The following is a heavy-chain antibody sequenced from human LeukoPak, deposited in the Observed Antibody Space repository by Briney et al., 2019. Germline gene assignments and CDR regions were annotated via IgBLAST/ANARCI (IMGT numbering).Heavy chain of an antibody. CDR1: GYTFTSYA. CDR2: INAGNGNT. D-gene: IGHD6-6*01. CDR3: EVLYSSSPFDP. V-gene: IGHV1-3*01. J-gene: IGHJ5*02. Sequence: ASVKVSCKASGYTFTSYAMHWVRQAPGQRLEWMGWINAGNGNTKYSQKFQGRVTITRDTSASTAYMELSSLRSEDTAVYYCEVLYSSSPFDPWGQGTLVTVSS.